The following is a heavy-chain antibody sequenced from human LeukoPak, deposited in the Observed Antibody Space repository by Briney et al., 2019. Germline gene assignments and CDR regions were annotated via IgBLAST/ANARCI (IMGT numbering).Heavy chain of an antibody. CDR1: GYSISSGYY. CDR2: IYYSGST. D-gene: IGHD6-13*01. J-gene: IGHJ4*02. V-gene: IGHV4-61*01. CDR3: ARGIAAAGTFVGFDY. Sequence: PSETLSLTCAVSGYSISSGYYWGWIRQPPGKGLEWIGYIYYSGSTNYNPSLKSRVTISVDTSKNQFSLKLSSVTAADTAVYYCARGIAAAGTFVGFDYWGQGTLVTVSS.